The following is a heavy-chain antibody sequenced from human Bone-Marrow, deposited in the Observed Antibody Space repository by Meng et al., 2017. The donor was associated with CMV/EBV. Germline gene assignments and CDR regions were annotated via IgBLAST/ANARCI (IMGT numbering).Heavy chain of an antibody. CDR1: GFRFGDYG. CDR3: SRDLGGNFSPFDY. J-gene: IGHJ4*02. D-gene: IGHD1-7*01. Sequence: GGSLRLSCTASGFRFGDYGMSWVRQAPGKGLEWVGFIRTKAFGGTIEYAASVKGRFTISRDDSKSIVYLQMNSLKTEDTAVYYCSRDLGGNFSPFDYCGQGTLVTVSS. CDR2: IRTKAFGGTI. V-gene: IGHV3-49*04.